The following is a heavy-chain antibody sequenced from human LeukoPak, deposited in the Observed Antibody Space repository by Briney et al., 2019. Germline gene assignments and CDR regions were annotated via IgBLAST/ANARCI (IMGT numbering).Heavy chain of an antibody. D-gene: IGHD3-10*01. CDR3: ARGYYGSGSIDY. Sequence: ASETLSLTCAVSGDSISSGDYSWSWIRQPPGKGLEWIGYIFHSGSTYYNPSLRSRVTIALDKPKNQFSLNLGSVPAADTAVYYCARGYYGSGSIDYWGQGTLVTVSS. CDR1: GDSISSGDYS. V-gene: IGHV4-30-2*01. J-gene: IGHJ4*02. CDR2: IFHSGST.